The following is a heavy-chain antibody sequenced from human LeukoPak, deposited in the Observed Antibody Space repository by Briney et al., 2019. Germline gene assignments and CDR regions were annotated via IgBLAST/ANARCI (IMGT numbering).Heavy chain of an antibody. D-gene: IGHD2-2*01. CDR1: GFTFSSYA. Sequence: GGSLRLSCAASGFTFSSYAMSWVRQAPGKGLEWVSAISGSGGSTYYADSVKGRFTISRDSSKNYMYLEMKSLKNEDTALYYCAKDVHTVVVPAATQFDFWGQGTLVTVSS. J-gene: IGHJ4*02. CDR2: ISGSGGST. V-gene: IGHV3-23*01. CDR3: AKDVHTVVVPAATQFDF.